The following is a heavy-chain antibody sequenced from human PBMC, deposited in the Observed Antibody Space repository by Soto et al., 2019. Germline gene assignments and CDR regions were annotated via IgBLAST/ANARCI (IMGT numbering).Heavy chain of an antibody. D-gene: IGHD1-7*01. CDR3: ARALNNWNYNYFDY. CDR1: GGTFSSYS. CDR2: IIPIFGTA. Sequence: GAPVEVSCKASGGTFSSYSISWVRQAPGQGLEWMGGIIPIFGTANYAQKFQGRVTITADESTSTAYMELSSLRSEDTAVYYCARALNNWNYNYFDYWGQGTLVTVS. J-gene: IGHJ4*02. V-gene: IGHV1-69*13.